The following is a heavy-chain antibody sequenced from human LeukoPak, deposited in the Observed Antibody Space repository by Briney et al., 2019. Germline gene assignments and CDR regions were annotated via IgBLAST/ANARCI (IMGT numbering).Heavy chain of an antibody. D-gene: IGHD3-3*01. CDR2: IWYDGSNK. J-gene: IGHJ6*02. CDR3: ARVPRGQIFGVVTAPMDV. CDR1: GFTFSSYG. Sequence: GGSLRLSCAASGFTFSSYGMHWVRQAPGKGLEWVAVIWYDGSNKYYADSVKGRFTISRDNSKNTLYLQMNSLRAEDTAVYYCARVPRGQIFGVVTAPMDVWGQGTTVTVSS. V-gene: IGHV3-33*01.